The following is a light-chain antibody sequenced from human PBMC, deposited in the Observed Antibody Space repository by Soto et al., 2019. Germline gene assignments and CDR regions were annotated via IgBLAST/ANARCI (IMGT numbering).Light chain of an antibody. CDR1: QSVSSY. CDR2: DAS. Sequence: EIVLTQSPATLSLSPVERATLSCRASQSVSSYLAWYQQKPGQAPRLLIYDASNRATGIPARFSGSGSGTDFTLTISSLEPEDFAVYYCQQRSNWLGTFGQGTKVEIK. V-gene: IGKV3-11*01. CDR3: QQRSNWLGT. J-gene: IGKJ1*01.